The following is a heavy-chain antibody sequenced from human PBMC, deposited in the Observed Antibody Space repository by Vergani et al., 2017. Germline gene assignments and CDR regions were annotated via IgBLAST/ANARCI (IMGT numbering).Heavy chain of an antibody. CDR3: ARGGVGVGYYYYYMDV. J-gene: IGHJ6*03. CDR2: ISWNSGSK. CDR1: GFSFDDYA. D-gene: IGHD2-15*01. Sequence: EVQLVESGGGLVQPGRSLRLSCAASGFSFDDYAMHWVRQAPGKGLEWVSRISWNSGSKYYADSVKGRFTISRDNSKNTLYLQMNSLRAEDTAVYYCARGGVGVGYYYYYMDVWGKGTTVTVSS. V-gene: IGHV3-9*01.